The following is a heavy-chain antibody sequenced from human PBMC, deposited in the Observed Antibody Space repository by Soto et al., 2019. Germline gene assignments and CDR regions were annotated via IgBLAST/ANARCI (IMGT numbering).Heavy chain of an antibody. D-gene: IGHD4-4*01. CDR2: INAGNDNT. J-gene: IGHJ5*02. CDR3: TKYATTVIFNCFDP. Sequence: ASVKVSCKASGYTFTSYAIHWVRQAPGQRLEWMGWINAGNDNTKYSQKFQDRVTITRDTSASTAYMELSSLRSEDTAVYYCTKYATTVIFNCFDPWGLGTLVTVSS. V-gene: IGHV1-3*01. CDR1: GYTFTSYA.